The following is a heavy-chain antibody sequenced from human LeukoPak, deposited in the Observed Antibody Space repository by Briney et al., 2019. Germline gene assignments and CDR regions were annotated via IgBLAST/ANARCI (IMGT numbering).Heavy chain of an antibody. CDR3: ARSGRGVATQGFDY. CDR2: IYYSGST. J-gene: IGHJ4*02. D-gene: IGHD5-12*01. V-gene: IGHV4-39*01. CDR1: GGSISSSSYY. Sequence: PSETLSLTCTVSGGSISSSSYYWGWIRQPPGKGLEWIGSIYYSGSTYYNPSLKSRVTISVDTSKNQFSLKLSSVTAADTAVYYCARSGRGVATQGFDYWGQGTLVTVSS.